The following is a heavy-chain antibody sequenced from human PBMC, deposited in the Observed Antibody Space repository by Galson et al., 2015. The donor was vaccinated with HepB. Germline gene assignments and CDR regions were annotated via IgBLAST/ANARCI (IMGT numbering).Heavy chain of an antibody. D-gene: IGHD3-10*01. CDR3: ARHMGGSGSRRDAFDL. CDR1: GGSFSGYY. Sequence: ETLSLTCAVYGGSFSGYYWSWIRQPPGKGLEWIGEINHSGSTNYNPSLKSRVTISVDTSKNQFSLKLTSVTAADTAIYYCARHMGGSGSRRDAFDLWGQGTMVTVSS. CDR2: INHSGST. J-gene: IGHJ3*01. V-gene: IGHV4-34*01.